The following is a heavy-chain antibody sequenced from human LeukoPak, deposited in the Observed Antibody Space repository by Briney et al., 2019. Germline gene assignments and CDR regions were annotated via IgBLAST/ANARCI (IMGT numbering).Heavy chain of an antibody. CDR3: ATEASGFNWFDP. J-gene: IGHJ5*02. V-gene: IGHV1-2*02. CDR2: INPNSGGT. D-gene: IGHD3-3*01. Sequence: VSVKVSCKASGYTFIDYYIHWVRQAPGQGLEWMGWINPNSGGTNYAQKFQGRVTMTRDTSITTTYMELSRLTPDDSAVYFCATEASGFNWFDPWGQGTLVTVSS. CDR1: GYTFIDYY.